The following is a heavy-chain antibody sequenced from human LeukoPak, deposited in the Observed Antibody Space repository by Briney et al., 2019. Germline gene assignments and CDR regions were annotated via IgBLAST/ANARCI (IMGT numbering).Heavy chain of an antibody. CDR3: AKDRYSDNTGHHYENEY. Sequence: GGSLRLSCAASGFTFDDYAMHWVRQAPGKGLEWVSGISWNSGSIGYADSVKGRFTISRDNSKNTLYLQMNSLRAEDTAVYYCAKDRYSDNTGHHYENEYWGQGTLVTVSS. CDR1: GFTFDDYA. D-gene: IGHD3-22*01. V-gene: IGHV3-9*01. CDR2: ISWNSGSI. J-gene: IGHJ4*02.